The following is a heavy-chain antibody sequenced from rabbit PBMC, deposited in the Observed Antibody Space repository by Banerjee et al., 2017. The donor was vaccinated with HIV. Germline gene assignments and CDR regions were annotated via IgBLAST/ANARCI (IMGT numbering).Heavy chain of an antibody. D-gene: IGHD6-1*01. CDR2: IYTGSSGST. Sequence: QEQLVESGGGLVTLGGSLKLSCEASGIDFSSDGINWVRQAPGKGLEWIGCIYTGSSGSTYYASWAKGRFTISKTSSTTVTLQMTSLTAADTATYFCARVDGGYIDYGYVKLYFKLWGPGTLVTVS. J-gene: IGHJ4*01. CDR3: ARVDGGYIDYGYVKLYFKL. CDR1: GIDFSSDG. V-gene: IGHV1S45*01.